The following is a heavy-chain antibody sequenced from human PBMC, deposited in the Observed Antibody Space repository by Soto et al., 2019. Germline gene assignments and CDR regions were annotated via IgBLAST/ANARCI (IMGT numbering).Heavy chain of an antibody. Sequence: HVQLQESGPGLVKPSEPLSLTCSVSGSSVRTYYLSWIRQAPGMGLEWIAYTSYSGFTGYNPSLASRLTVSLDTSRNQLSLKRTSMTAADTAVYFCARDGPLERGNAFDIWGRGTMVTVSS. J-gene: IGHJ3*02. V-gene: IGHV4-59*02. CDR2: TSYSGFT. CDR3: ARDGPLERGNAFDI. CDR1: GSSVRTYY. D-gene: IGHD1-1*01.